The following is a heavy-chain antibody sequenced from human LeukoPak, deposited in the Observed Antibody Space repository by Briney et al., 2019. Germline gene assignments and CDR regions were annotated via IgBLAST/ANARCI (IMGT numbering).Heavy chain of an antibody. V-gene: IGHV3-30-3*01. CDR2: VSYDGSNK. CDR3: ARGAEYDSWSDHYRVDYFDY. D-gene: IGHD3-3*01. CDR1: GIIFNNFA. Sequence: GGSLRLSCAPSGIIFNNFAFHWVRQPPGKGLEWVAAVSYDGSNKYYADSVRGRLTISRDNSKNTLYLQMNSLRAEDTAVYYCARGAEYDSWSDHYRVDYFDYWGQGTLVTVSS. J-gene: IGHJ4*02.